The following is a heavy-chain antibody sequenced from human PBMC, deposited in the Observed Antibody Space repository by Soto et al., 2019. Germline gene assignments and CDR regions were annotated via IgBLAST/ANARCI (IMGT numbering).Heavy chain of an antibody. V-gene: IGHV3-48*01. CDR2: ITSSGGAM. Sequence: EVQLVDSGGALVQPGGSLRLSCAASGFTFSSYTMTWVRQAPGKGLEWVSSITSSGGAMYYADSVQGRFTVSRDNAKSSLYLQMNSLTAEDTAVYYCTKGWLDYWGRGSLVTVSS. D-gene: IGHD6-19*01. CDR3: TKGWLDY. CDR1: GFTFSSYT. J-gene: IGHJ4*02.